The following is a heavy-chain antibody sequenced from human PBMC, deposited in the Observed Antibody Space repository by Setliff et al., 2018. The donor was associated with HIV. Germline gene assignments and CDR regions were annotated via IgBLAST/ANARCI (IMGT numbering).Heavy chain of an antibody. Sequence: SETLSLTCNVSDDSFSTNYWSWIRQPPGKGLEWIGYIYTSGSTNYNPSLKSRVTISVDTSKNQFSLNLRSVTAADTAVYFCARLIHTGLLYFDFWGLGTLVTVSS. CDR1: DDSFSTNY. CDR3: ARLIHTGLLYFDF. D-gene: IGHD2-8*02. J-gene: IGHJ4*02. CDR2: IYTSGST. V-gene: IGHV4-4*09.